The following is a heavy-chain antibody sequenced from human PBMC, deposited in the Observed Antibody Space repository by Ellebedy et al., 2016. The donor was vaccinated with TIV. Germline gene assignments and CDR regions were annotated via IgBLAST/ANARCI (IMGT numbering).Heavy chain of an antibody. CDR3: ARGLYYFDY. V-gene: IGHV3-72*01. Sequence: PGGSLRLSCAASGFTFSDHYMDWVRQAPGKGLEWVGRTRNKANSYTTEYAASVKGRFTISRDDSKNSLYLQMNSLKTEDTAVYYCARGLYYFDYWGQGTLVTVSS. CDR1: GFTFSDHY. CDR2: TRNKANSYTT. D-gene: IGHD2-21*02. J-gene: IGHJ4*02.